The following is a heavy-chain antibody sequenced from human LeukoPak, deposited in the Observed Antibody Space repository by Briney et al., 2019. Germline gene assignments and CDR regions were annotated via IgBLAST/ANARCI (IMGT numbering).Heavy chain of an antibody. D-gene: IGHD2-2*01. CDR2: IYSGGST. V-gene: IGHV3-53*01. J-gene: IGHJ6*03. CDR1: GFTFSSSE. Sequence: GGSLRLSCAASGFTFSSSEMNWVRQAPGKGLEWVSVIYSGGSTYYADSVKGRFTISRDNSKNTLYLQMNSLRAEDTAVYYCAREQYQPFRYYYMDVWGKGTTVTISS. CDR3: AREQYQPFRYYYMDV.